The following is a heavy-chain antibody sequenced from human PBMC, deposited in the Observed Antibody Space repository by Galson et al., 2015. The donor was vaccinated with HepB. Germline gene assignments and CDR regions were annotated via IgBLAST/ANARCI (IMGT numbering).Heavy chain of an antibody. CDR3: ARVGRQQLVHFDY. D-gene: IGHD6-13*01. J-gene: IGHJ4*02. V-gene: IGHV1-3*01. CDR1: GYTFTSYA. Sequence: SVKVSCKASGYTFTSYAMHWVRQAPGQRLEWMGWINAGNGNTKYSQKFQGRVTITRDTSASTAYMGLSSLRSEDTAVYYCARVGRQQLVHFDYWGQGTLVTVSS. CDR2: INAGNGNT.